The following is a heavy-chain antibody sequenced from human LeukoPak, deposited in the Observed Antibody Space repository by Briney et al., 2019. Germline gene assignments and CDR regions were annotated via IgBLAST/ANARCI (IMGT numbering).Heavy chain of an antibody. V-gene: IGHV3-23*01. J-gene: IGHJ1*01. D-gene: IGHD6-13*01. CDR1: GFTFNSYA. Sequence: PGGSLRLSCAASGFTFNSYAMTWVRQAPGRGLEWVSTVGGSGGIRHYADSVKGRFTISRDNSKNTLYLQMSSLRAEDTAVYYCAIQQFLTAEYFQHWGQGTLLTVSS. CDR3: AIQQFLTAEYFQH. CDR2: VGGSGGIR.